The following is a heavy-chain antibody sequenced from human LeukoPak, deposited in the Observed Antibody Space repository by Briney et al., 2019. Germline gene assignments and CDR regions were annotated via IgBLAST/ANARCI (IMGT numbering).Heavy chain of an antibody. V-gene: IGHV3-74*01. CDR3: ARGYSSSYRIDY. CDR1: GFTFSNYW. Sequence: GGSLRLSCAASGFTFSNYWMHWVRQAPGKGLVWVSRINTDGSSATYADSVKGRFTISRDNAKNTLYLQMNSLSAEDTAVYYCARGYSSSYRIDYWGQGTLVTVSS. D-gene: IGHD6-6*01. CDR2: INTDGSSA. J-gene: IGHJ4*02.